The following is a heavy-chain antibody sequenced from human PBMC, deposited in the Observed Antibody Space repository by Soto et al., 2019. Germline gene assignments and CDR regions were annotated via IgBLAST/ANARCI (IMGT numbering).Heavy chain of an antibody. CDR1: GYTFTGYY. CDR3: ARGDIVVVPAAIFLDSYGMDV. CDR2: INPNSGGT. J-gene: IGHJ6*02. Sequence: GASVKVSCKASGYTFTGYYMHWVRQAPGQGLEWMGWINPNSGGTNYAQKFQGRVTMTRDTSISTAYMELSRLRSDDTAVYYCARGDIVVVPAAIFLDSYGMDVWGQGTTVTVSS. V-gene: IGHV1-2*02. D-gene: IGHD2-2*01.